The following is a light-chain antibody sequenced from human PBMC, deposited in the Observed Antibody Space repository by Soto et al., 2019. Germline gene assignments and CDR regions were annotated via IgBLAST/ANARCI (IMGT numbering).Light chain of an antibody. CDR1: QDISNY. CDR3: QQYDNTP. J-gene: IGKJ2*01. CDR2: DAS. V-gene: IGKV1-33*01. Sequence: DIQMTQSPSSLSASVGDRVTITCQASQDISNYLNWYQQKPGKAPKLLIYDASNLETGVPSRFSGSGSGTDFTFTISSLQPEDIATYYCQQYDNTPFGQGTKLEIK.